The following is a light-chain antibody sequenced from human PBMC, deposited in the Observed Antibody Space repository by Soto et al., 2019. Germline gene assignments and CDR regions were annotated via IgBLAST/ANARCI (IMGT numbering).Light chain of an antibody. CDR3: QQYGSSPRT. Sequence: EIVLTQSPGTLSLSAGERATLSCGASQSVSSSYLAWYQQKPGQAPRLLIYDASSRATGVPDRFSGSVYGTDFNLTISRLETEDFAVYYCQQYGSSPRTFGQGTKVDIK. CDR1: QSVSSSY. CDR2: DAS. J-gene: IGKJ1*01. V-gene: IGKV3-20*01.